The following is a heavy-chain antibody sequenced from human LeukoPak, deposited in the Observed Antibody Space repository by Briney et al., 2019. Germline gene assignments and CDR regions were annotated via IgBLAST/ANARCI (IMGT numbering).Heavy chain of an antibody. D-gene: IGHD3-22*01. CDR1: GISFSSYW. V-gene: IGHV3-7*01. J-gene: IGHJ4*02. CDR2: IKYDGTHK. Sequence: PGGSLRLSCVASGISFSSYWMAWVRQAPGKGLEWVANIKYDGTHKFYADSVKGRYTISRDNAKNSLFLEMNSLRADDTAVYFCASSHDSSGNDWGQGTLSPSPQ. CDR3: ASSHDSSGND.